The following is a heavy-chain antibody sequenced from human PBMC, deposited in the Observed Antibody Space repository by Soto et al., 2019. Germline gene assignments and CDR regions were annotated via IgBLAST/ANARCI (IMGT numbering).Heavy chain of an antibody. D-gene: IGHD1-26*01. CDR3: VRDDIGVGLDH. Sequence: GAVTRSCAACGGKVSSYWLQRVRQTPGMGLVWVSHINIDGSDTTYADSVRGRFTISRDNAKNTLYLQMNSLRAEDTAVYYCVRDDIGVGLDHWGLGTLVTVSS. CDR1: GGKVSSYW. V-gene: IGHV3-74*01. CDR2: INIDGSDT. J-gene: IGHJ4*02.